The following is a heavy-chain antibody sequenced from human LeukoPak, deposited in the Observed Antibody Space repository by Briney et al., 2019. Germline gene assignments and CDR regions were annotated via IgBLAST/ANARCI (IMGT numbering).Heavy chain of an antibody. CDR3: ARDSSWSLFFDY. D-gene: IGHD6-6*01. CDR1: GGSISSGSYY. J-gene: IGHJ4*02. Sequence: SETLSLTCTVSGGSISSGSYYWSWIRQPAGKGLEWIGRIYTSGSTNYNPSLKSRVTISVDTSKNQFSLKLSSVTAADTAVYYCARDSSWSLFFDYWGQGTLVTVSS. CDR2: IYTSGST. V-gene: IGHV4-61*02.